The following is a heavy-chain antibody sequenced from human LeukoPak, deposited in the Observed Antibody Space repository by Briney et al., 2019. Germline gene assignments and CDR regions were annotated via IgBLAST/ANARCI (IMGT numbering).Heavy chain of an antibody. CDR3: ARAGGSGNLA. CDR2: INPNSGGT. D-gene: IGHD1-26*01. CDR1: GCIFTRYY. J-gene: IGHJ5*02. Sequence: ASVNVSCKASGCIFTRYYMHWVRQAPGQGVEWMGWINPNSGGTNYAQDFHGRVTMTRDTSISTAYMELSRLRSDDSAVYYCARAGGSGNLAWGQGTLVTVSS. V-gene: IGHV1-2*02.